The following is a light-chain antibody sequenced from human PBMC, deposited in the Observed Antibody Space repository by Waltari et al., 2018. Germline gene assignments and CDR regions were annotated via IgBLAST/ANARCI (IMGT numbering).Light chain of an antibody. CDR1: NSNIGTKT. CDR2: SDN. J-gene: IGLJ3*02. Sequence: QSAVTQPPSTSGTPGQDAPIPCSGRNSNIGTKTVNSYYQVSGPAPRLLIHSDNQRPSGVPDRFSGSKSGTSASLVISGLQADDEGDYYCAAWDDILNGPVFGGGTKLTVL. V-gene: IGLV1-44*01. CDR3: AAWDDILNGPV.